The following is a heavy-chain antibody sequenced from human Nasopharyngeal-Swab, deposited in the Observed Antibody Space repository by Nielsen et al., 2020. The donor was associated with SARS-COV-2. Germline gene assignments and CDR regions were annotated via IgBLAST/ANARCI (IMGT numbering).Heavy chain of an antibody. J-gene: IGHJ4*01. CDR1: GFTFSSYW. Sequence: GGSLRLSCAASGFTFSSYWMSWVRQAPGKGLEWVANIKRDGSEKYYADSVKGRFTVSRDNAKSSLYLQMNSLRAEDTAVYYCSREWEAYCFLLGNYRYTIFDYWGRGTLVTVSS. V-gene: IGHV3-7*01. D-gene: IGHD3-16*02. CDR3: SREWEAYCFLLGNYRYTIFDY. CDR2: IKRDGSEK.